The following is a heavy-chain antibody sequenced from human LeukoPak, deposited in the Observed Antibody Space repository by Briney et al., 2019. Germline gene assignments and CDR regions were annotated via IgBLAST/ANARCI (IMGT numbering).Heavy chain of an antibody. V-gene: IGHV3-15*01. CDR1: GLTFSNAW. J-gene: IGHJ5*02. D-gene: IGHD3-3*01. CDR2: IKSKTDGGTT. CDR3: TTERFLEWDNWFDP. Sequence: GGSLRLSCAASGLTFSNAWMSWVRQAPGKGLEWVGRIKSKTDGGTTDYAAPLKGRFTISRDDSKNTLYLQMNSLKTEDTAVYYCTTERFLEWDNWFDPWGQGNLVTVSS.